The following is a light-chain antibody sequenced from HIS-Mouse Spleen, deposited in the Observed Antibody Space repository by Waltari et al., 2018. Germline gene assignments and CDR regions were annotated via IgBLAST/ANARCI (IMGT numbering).Light chain of an antibody. Sequence: YELTQPPSVSVSPGQTARITGAGEALPKKDRYGYQQNSGQAPVLVIYEDSKRPPGIPERFSGSSSGTMATLTISGAQVEDEADYYCYSTDSSGNHRVFGGGTKLTVL. V-gene: IGLV3-10*01. CDR3: YSTDSSGNHRV. CDR1: ALPKKD. CDR2: EDS. J-gene: IGLJ2*01.